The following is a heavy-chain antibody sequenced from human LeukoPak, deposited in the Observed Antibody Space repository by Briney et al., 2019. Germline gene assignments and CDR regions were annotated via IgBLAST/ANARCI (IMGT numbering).Heavy chain of an antibody. V-gene: IGHV4-4*07. CDR2: IYTSGST. CDR3: ARQPPYYYGMDV. Sequence: PSETLSLTCTVSGGSISSNYWSWIRQPAGKGLEWIGRIYTSGSTNYNPSLKSRVSMSLDTSKNQFSLKLNSVTAADTAAYYCARQPPYYYGMDVWGRGTTVTVFS. CDR1: GGSISSNY. J-gene: IGHJ6*02.